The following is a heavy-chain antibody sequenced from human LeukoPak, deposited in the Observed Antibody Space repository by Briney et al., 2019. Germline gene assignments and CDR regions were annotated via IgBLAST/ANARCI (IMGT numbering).Heavy chain of an antibody. CDR1: GYTFTGYY. J-gene: IGHJ1*01. CDR3: ASDSHIVVVTAIHRYFQH. V-gene: IGHV1-2*06. Sequence: ASVKVSCKASGYTFTGYYMHWMRQAPGQGLEWMGRINPNSGGTNYAQKFQGRVTMTRDTSISTAYMELSRLRSDDTAVYYCASDSHIVVVTAIHRYFQHWGQGTLVTVSS. D-gene: IGHD2-21*02. CDR2: INPNSGGT.